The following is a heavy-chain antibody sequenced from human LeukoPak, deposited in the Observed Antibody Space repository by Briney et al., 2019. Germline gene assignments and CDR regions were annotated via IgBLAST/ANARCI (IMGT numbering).Heavy chain of an antibody. D-gene: IGHD3-22*01. CDR3: AKEAYYYDLGCFDY. V-gene: IGHV3-30*18. J-gene: IGHJ4*02. Sequence: PGGSLRLSCAASGFTFSSYGMHWVRQAPGKGLEWVAVISYDGSNKYYADSVKGRFTISRDNSKNTLYLQMNSLRAEDTAVYYCAKEAYYYDLGCFDYWGQGTLVTVSS. CDR1: GFTFSSYG. CDR2: ISYDGSNK.